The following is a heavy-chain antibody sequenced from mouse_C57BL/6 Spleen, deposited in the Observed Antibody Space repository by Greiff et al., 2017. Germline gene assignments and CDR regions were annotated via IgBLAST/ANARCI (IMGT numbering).Heavy chain of an antibody. CDR2: IYPRSGNT. CDR1: GYTFTSYG. V-gene: IGHV1-81*01. Sequence: VKVVESGAELARPGASVKLSCKASGYTFTSYGISWVKQRTGQGLEWIGEIYPRSGNTYYNEKFKGKATLTADKSSSTAYMELRSLTSEDSAVYFCARREQGYFDYWGQGTTLTVSS. J-gene: IGHJ2*01. CDR3: ARREQGYFDY.